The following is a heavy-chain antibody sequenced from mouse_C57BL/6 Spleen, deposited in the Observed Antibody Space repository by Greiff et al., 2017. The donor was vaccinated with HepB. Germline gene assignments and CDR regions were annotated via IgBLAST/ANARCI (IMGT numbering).Heavy chain of an antibody. CDR1: GYTFTDYY. CDR3: ASYSNYGVYYAMDY. V-gene: IGHV1-26*01. D-gene: IGHD2-5*01. CDR2: INPNNGGT. Sequence: EVQLKQSGPELVKPGASVKISCKASGYTFTDYYMNWVKQSHGKSLEWIGDINPNNGGTSYNQKFKVKATLTVDKYSSTAYMELRSLTPEDSAVYSCASYSNYGVYYAMDYWGQGTSVTVSS. J-gene: IGHJ4*01.